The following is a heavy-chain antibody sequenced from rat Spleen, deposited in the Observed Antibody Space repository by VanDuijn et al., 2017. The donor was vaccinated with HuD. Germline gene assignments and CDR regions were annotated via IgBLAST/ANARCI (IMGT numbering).Heavy chain of an antibody. Sequence: QVQLKESGPGLVQPSQTLSLTCTVSGFSLTNFLVNWVRQPPGKGLEWIAAVSSGGNTYYDSTLKSRLSISRDTSKSQVFLKIYSLQTEDTAIYFCTREGHTMDRATYWFAYWGQGTLVTVSS. D-gene: IGHD1-9*01. V-gene: IGHV2S12*01. CDR3: TREGHTMDRATYWFAY. J-gene: IGHJ3*01. CDR1: GFSLTNFL. CDR2: VSSGGNT.